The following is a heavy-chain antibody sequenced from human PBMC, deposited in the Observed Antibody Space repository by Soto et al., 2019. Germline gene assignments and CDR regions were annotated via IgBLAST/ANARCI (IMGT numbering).Heavy chain of an antibody. Sequence: SETLCLTYTVSGGSISGYYWSWIRQPPGKGLEWIGYIYYSGSTNYNPSLKSRVTISVDTSKNQFSLKLSSVTAADTAVYYCARSAPPISGGSYELVFGPSWFDPWGQGTLVTVSS. CDR2: IYYSGST. CDR3: ARSAPPISGGSYELVFGPSWFDP. D-gene: IGHD2-15*01. CDR1: GGSISGYY. V-gene: IGHV4-59*08. J-gene: IGHJ5*02.